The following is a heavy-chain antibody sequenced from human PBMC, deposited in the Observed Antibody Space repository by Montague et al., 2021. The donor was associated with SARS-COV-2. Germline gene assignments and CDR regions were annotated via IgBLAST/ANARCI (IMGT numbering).Heavy chain of an antibody. D-gene: IGHD6-19*01. V-gene: IGHV3-7*01. CDR1: GFTFSNYW. Sequence: SLRLSCAASGFTFSNYWMSWVRQTPEKRLEWVANIKEDGSAQYYVDSVEGRFTASRDNARTSLYLQMNSLRADDTAVYFCARNSGWSVDLWGQGTLVTVSS. CDR3: ARNSGWSVDL. CDR2: IKEDGSAQ. J-gene: IGHJ5*02.